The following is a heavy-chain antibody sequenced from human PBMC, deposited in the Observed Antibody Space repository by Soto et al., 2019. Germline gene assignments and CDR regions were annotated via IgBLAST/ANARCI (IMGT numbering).Heavy chain of an antibody. Sequence: QVQLVQSGAELKRPGPSVNVSCKSSGGTFSNYAITWVRQAPGQGLEWMGGIIPIFGTSNYAQKFQGRVTSTADESITTTYMELSSLKSEDTAVYYCASRPRNGYNTWGQGTLVTVSS. J-gene: IGHJ5*02. V-gene: IGHV1-69*01. CDR2: IIPIFGTS. CDR1: GGTFSNYA. D-gene: IGHD5-12*01. CDR3: ASRPRNGYNT.